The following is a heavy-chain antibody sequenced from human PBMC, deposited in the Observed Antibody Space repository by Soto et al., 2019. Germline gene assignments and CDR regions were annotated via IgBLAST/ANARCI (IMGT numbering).Heavy chain of an antibody. CDR2: INPNSGGT. J-gene: IGHJ3*02. V-gene: IGHV1-2*04. Sequence: ASVKVSCKASGYTFTGYYMHWVRQAPGQGLEWMGWINPNSGGTNYAQKFQGWVTMTRDTSISTAYMELSRLRSDDTAVYYCAGGGDSSGFREAFDIWGQGTMVTVSS. CDR3: AGGGDSSGFREAFDI. D-gene: IGHD3-16*01. CDR1: GYTFTGYY.